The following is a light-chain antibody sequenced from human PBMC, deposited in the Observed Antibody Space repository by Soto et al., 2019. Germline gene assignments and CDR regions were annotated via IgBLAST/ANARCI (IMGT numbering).Light chain of an antibody. Sequence: ILMTQSPATVSVSRGESATLSCRASHNIYYNVDWYQHRPGQAPRLLIYRASTRAPGVPARFSGSGAGTECPPTISSVQPEDFTVYSCQQRSNWHPCTLGQGIKVDI. CDR1: HNIYYN. V-gene: IGKV3-15*01. J-gene: IGKJ1*01. CDR2: RAS. CDR3: QQRSNWHPCT.